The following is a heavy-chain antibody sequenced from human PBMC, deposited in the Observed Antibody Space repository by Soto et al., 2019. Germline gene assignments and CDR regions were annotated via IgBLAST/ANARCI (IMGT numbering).Heavy chain of an antibody. V-gene: IGHV4-59*01. J-gene: IGHJ4*02. Sequence: PSETLSLTCTVSGGSISGYYWSWIRQPPGKGLEWIGYMYNTGSTNYNPSLKSRVTISVDTSKNQFSLKLSSVTAADTAVYYCARGSDDFWSGPYFDYWGQGTLVTVSS. CDR1: GGSISGYY. CDR2: MYNTGST. D-gene: IGHD3-3*01. CDR3: ARGSDDFWSGPYFDY.